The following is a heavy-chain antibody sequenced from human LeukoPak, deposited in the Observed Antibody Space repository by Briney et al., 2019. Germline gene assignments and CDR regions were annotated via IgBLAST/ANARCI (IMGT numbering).Heavy chain of an antibody. CDR1: GFTFSSYA. CDR2: ISGSGGST. J-gene: IGHJ6*02. CDR3: TLYVTYYYYGMDV. Sequence: GGSLRLSCAASGFTFSSYAMSWVRQAPGKGLEWVSAISGSGGSTYYADSVKGRFTISRDNSKDTLYLQMNSLRAEDTAVYYRTLYVTYYYYGMDVWGQGTTVTVSS. D-gene: IGHD3-16*01. V-gene: IGHV3-23*01.